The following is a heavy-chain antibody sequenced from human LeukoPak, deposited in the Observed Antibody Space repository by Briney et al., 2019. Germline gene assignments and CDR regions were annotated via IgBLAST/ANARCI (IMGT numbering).Heavy chain of an antibody. D-gene: IGHD1-26*01. CDR3: ARDGHPAEWELPYYYYYGMDV. CDR2: IIPIFGTA. V-gene: IGHV1-69*13. Sequence: GASVKVSCKASGGTFSSYAISWVRQAPGQGLEWMGGIIPIFGTANYAQKLQGRVTITADESTSTAYMELSSLRSEDTAVYYCARDGHPAEWELPYYYYYGMDVWGQGTTVTVSS. J-gene: IGHJ6*02. CDR1: GGTFSSYA.